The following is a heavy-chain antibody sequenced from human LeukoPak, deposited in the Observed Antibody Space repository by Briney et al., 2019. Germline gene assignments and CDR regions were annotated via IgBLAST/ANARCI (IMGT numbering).Heavy chain of an antibody. CDR1: GFTFSRYG. Sequence: GGSLRLSCAASGFTFSRYGMHWVRQAPGKGLEWVAVISYDGSNKYYADSVKGRFTVSRDNSKNTLFLQMNTLRAEDTAVYYCAKRISGSHYSGGDYWGQGTLVTVSS. D-gene: IGHD1-26*01. CDR2: ISYDGSNK. J-gene: IGHJ4*02. V-gene: IGHV3-30*18. CDR3: AKRISGSHYSGGDY.